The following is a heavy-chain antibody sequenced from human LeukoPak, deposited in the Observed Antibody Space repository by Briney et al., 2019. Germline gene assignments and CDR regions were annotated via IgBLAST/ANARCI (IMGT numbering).Heavy chain of an antibody. J-gene: IGHJ4*02. V-gene: IGHV3-23*01. CDR2: ISGNGGST. CDR3: GKGGKDYDFWSGYYPGDY. D-gene: IGHD3-3*01. Sequence: GGSLRLSCAASGFTFSSYAMSWVRQAPGKGLEWVSAISGNGGSTYYADSVKGRFTISRDNSKNTLYLQMNSLRVEDTAVYYCGKGGKDYDFWSGYYPGDYWGQGTLVTVSS. CDR1: GFTFSSYA.